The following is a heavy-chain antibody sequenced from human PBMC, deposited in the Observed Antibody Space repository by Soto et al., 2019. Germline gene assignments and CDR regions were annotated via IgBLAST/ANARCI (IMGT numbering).Heavy chain of an antibody. J-gene: IGHJ6*02. D-gene: IGHD6-6*01. CDR3: ARDERASSEYISSTYYYYGMDV. Sequence: SETLSLTCTVSGGSISSSNWWSWVRQPPGKGLERIGEIYHSGSTNYNPSLKSRVTISVDKSKNQFSLKLSSVTAADTAVYYCARDERASSEYISSTYYYYGMDVWGQGTTVTVSS. CDR1: GGSISSSNW. V-gene: IGHV4-4*02. CDR2: IYHSGST.